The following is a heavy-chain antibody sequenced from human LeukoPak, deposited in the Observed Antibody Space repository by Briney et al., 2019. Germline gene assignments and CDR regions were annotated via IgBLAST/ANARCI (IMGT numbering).Heavy chain of an antibody. Sequence: KPSGTLPLTCAVSGGSISSSNWWSWVRQPPGKGLEWIGEIYHSGSTNYNPSLKSRVTISVDKSKNQFSLKLSSVTAADTAVYYCARDPSYCSSTSCSFFDYWGQGTLVTVSS. CDR3: ARDPSYCSSTSCSFFDY. CDR1: GGSISSSNW. CDR2: IYHSGST. J-gene: IGHJ4*02. D-gene: IGHD2-2*01. V-gene: IGHV4-4*02.